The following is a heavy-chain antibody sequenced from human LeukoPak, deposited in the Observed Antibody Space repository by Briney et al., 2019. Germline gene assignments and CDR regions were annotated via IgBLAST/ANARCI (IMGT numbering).Heavy chain of an antibody. D-gene: IGHD3-22*01. Sequence: SVKVSCKASGFAFRTSAVQWVRQARGQRLEWIGWIVVGSGNTNYAQKFQERVTISRDMSTSTAYMELSSLRSEDTAVYYCAAQVNYHDSTVWDPWGQGTLVTVSS. CDR1: GFAFRTSA. CDR2: IVVGSGNT. V-gene: IGHV1-58*01. CDR3: AAQVNYHDSTVWDP. J-gene: IGHJ5*02.